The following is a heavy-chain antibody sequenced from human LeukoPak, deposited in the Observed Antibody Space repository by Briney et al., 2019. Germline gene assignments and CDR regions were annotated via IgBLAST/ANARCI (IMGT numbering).Heavy chain of an antibody. CDR3: ARDPGANYYDNSGYTHAELFQH. CDR2: IHTSGST. D-gene: IGHD3-22*01. V-gene: IGHV4-4*07. Sequence: PSETLSLTCAVPGGSISCYYWSWIRQPAGKGLEWIGRIHTSGSTNSNPSLKSRVTMSVDTSKNQFSLKLSSVTAADTALYYCARDPGANYYDNSGYTHAELFQHWGQGILVTVSS. J-gene: IGHJ1*01. CDR1: GGSISCYY.